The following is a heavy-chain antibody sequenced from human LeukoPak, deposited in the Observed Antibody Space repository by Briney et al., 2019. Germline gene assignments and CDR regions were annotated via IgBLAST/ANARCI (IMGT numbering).Heavy chain of an antibody. V-gene: IGHV1-69*13. CDR1: EVTFSSYA. D-gene: IGHD3-22*01. Sequence: ASVKVSCKASEVTFSSYAISWVRQAPGQGLEWMGGIIPMFGTTNYAQKLQGRVTITADESTSTAYMELRSLRSEDTAVYYCARDYYDSSGGIYYYGMDVWGQGTTVTVSS. CDR3: ARDYYDSSGGIYYYGMDV. J-gene: IGHJ6*02. CDR2: IIPMFGTT.